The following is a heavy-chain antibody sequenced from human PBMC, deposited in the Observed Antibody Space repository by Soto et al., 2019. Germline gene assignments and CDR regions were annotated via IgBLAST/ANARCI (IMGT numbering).Heavy chain of an antibody. D-gene: IGHD3-10*01. V-gene: IGHV3-48*01. J-gene: IGHJ4*02. CDR2: ISRSSSTI. Sequence: PGGSLRLSSTAYGFTFSSYSMNWVRQAPGKGLEWVSYISRSSSTIYYADSVKGRFTISRDNSKNTLYLQMNSLRVDDTAVYYCATVSNVYGDAFDYWGQGALVTVSA. CDR1: GFTFSSYS. CDR3: ATVSNVYGDAFDY.